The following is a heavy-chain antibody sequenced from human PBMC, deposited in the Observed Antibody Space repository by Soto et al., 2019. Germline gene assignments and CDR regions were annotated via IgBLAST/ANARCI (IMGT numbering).Heavy chain of an antibody. Sequence: GGSLRLSCAASGFTFSSYAMSWVRQAPGKGLEWVSAISGSGGSTYYADSVRGRFTISRDNSKNTLYLQMNSLRAEDTAVYYCAKASRSWTDAFDIWGQGTMVTVSS. CDR1: GFTFSSYA. CDR2: ISGSGGST. V-gene: IGHV3-23*01. J-gene: IGHJ3*02. CDR3: AKASRSWTDAFDI. D-gene: IGHD6-13*01.